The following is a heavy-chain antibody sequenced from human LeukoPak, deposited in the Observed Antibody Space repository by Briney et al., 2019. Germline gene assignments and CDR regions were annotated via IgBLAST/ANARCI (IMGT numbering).Heavy chain of an antibody. CDR1: GYIFNNYA. Sequence: ASVKVSCKASGYIFNNYAIHWVRQAPGQRLEWMGWISAVNDNTQYSQKFQGRVTFTRDTSASTAYMELSSLRSEDTALYYCARDLKWLPTVGWMAILDYWGQGTLLTVSS. CDR2: ISAVNDNT. V-gene: IGHV1-3*01. D-gene: IGHD4-23*01. J-gene: IGHJ4*02. CDR3: ARDLKWLPTVGWMAILDY.